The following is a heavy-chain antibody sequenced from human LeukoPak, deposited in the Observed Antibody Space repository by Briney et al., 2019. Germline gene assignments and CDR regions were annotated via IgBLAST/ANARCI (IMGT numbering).Heavy chain of an antibody. J-gene: IGHJ4*02. V-gene: IGHV3-30-3*01. Sequence: PGRSLRLSCAASGFTFSSYAMHWVRQAPGKGLEWVAVISYDGSNKYYADSVKGRFTISRDNSKNTLYLQMNSLRAEDTAVYYCARDAGDYGDYWGQGTPVTVSS. CDR1: GFTFSSYA. D-gene: IGHD3-16*01. CDR3: ARDAGDYGDY. CDR2: ISYDGSNK.